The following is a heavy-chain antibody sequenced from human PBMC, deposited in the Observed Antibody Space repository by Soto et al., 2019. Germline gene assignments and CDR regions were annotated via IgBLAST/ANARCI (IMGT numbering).Heavy chain of an antibody. CDR1: GFSFSDHD. D-gene: IGHD2-2*01. CDR2: SRNKPNNYTT. CDR3: ARGPYCSSTACYGNNWFDP. Sequence: VQMVESGGDLVQPGGSLRLSCAASGFSFSDHDMDWVRQAPGKGLEWVGRSRNKPNNYTTEYAASVKGIFTISRDDSKNSLYLQMNRLKTEDTAVYYCARGPYCSSTACYGNNWFDPWGQGTLGPVSS. J-gene: IGHJ5*02. V-gene: IGHV3-72*01.